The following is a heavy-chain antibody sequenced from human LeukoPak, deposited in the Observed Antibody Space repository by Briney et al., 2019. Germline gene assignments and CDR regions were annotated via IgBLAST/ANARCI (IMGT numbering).Heavy chain of an antibody. CDR2: INHSGST. D-gene: IGHD4-23*01. V-gene: IGHV4-34*01. CDR3: ARGGRVTRRYYMDV. CDR1: GGSFSGYY. J-gene: IGHJ6*03. Sequence: SETLSLTCAVYGGSFSGYYWSWIRQPPGKGLEWIGEINHSGSTNYNPSLKSRVTISVDTSKNQFSLKLSSVTAADTAVYYCARGGRVTRRYYMDVWGTGTTVTVSS.